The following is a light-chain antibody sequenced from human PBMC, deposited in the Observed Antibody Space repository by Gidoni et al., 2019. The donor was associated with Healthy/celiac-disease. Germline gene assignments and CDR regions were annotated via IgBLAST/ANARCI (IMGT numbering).Light chain of an antibody. Sequence: DPVLTPSPLSLPVTPGEPASISCRSSQSLLHSNGYNYLDWYLQKPGQSPQPLIYFGSNRASGVPDRFSGSGSGTDFTLKISRVEAEDVGVYYCMQALQTPPTFXGXTKVEIK. V-gene: IGKV2-28*01. CDR3: MQALQTPPT. J-gene: IGKJ4*01. CDR1: QSLLHSNGYNY. CDR2: FGS.